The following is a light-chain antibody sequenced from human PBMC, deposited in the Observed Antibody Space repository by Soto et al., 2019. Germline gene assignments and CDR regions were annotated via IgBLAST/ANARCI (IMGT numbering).Light chain of an antibody. V-gene: IGKV1-5*03. CDR3: QQYNSYPLT. J-gene: IGKJ4*01. CDR2: KAS. Sequence: DIQMTQSPSTLSASVGDRVTITCRASQSISSWLAWYQQKPGKAPNLLIYKASSLESGVPSRFSGSGSGTEFNLTISSLQPDDFAPYYCQQYNSYPLTFGGGTKVEIK. CDR1: QSISSW.